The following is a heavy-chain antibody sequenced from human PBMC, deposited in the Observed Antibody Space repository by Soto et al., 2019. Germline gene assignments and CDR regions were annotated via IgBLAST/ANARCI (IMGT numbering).Heavy chain of an antibody. CDR1: GYTFTSYA. D-gene: IGHD6-13*01. J-gene: IGHJ6*02. CDR3: ASSYIAAAPYGMDV. Sequence: QVQLVQSGAEVKKPGASVKVSCKASGYTFTSYAMHWVRQAPGQRLEWMGWINAGNGNTKYSQKFQGRVTITRDTSASTAYMELSSLRSEDTAVYYCASSYIAAAPYGMDVWAKGPRSPSP. V-gene: IGHV1-3*01. CDR2: INAGNGNT.